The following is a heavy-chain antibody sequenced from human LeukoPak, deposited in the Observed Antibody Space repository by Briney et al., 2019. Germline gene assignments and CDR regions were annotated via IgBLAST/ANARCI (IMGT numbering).Heavy chain of an antibody. V-gene: IGHV3-23*01. CDR2: ISGSGGST. D-gene: IGHD6-13*01. CDR1: GFTFSSYA. CDR3: AKDITPEIAAAIYDAFDI. J-gene: IGHJ3*02. Sequence: GGSLRLSCAASGFTFSSYAMSWVRQAPGKGLEGVSAISGSGGSTYYADSVKGRFTISRDNSKNTLYLQMNSLRAEDTAVYYCAKDITPEIAAAIYDAFDIWGQGTMVTVSS.